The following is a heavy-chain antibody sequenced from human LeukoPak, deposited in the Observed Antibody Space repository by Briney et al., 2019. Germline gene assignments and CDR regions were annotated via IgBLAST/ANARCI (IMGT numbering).Heavy chain of an antibody. CDR2: ISYDGSNK. D-gene: IGHD1-26*01. V-gene: IGHV3-30*18. J-gene: IGHJ4*02. Sequence: PGRSLRLSCAASGFTFSSYVMHWVRQAPGKGLEWVAVISYDGSNKYYADSVKGRFTISRDNSKNTLYLQMNSLRAEDTAVYYCAKDSPSGSYSNGVDYWGQGNLVTVSS. CDR1: GFTFSSYV. CDR3: AKDSPSGSYSNGVDY.